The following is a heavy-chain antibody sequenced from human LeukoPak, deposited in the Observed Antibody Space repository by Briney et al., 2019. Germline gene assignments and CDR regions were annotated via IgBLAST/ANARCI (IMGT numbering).Heavy chain of an antibody. CDR1: GGTFSSYA. CDR2: IIPIFGTA. V-gene: IGHV1-69*01. D-gene: IGHD3-10*01. CDR3: AGFDYYGSRGYFQH. Sequence: SVKVSCKASGGTFSSYAISWVRQAPGQGLEWMGGIIPIFGTANYAQKFQGRVTITADESTSTAYMELRSLRSEDTAVYYCAGFDYYGSRGYFQHWGQGTLVTVSS. J-gene: IGHJ1*01.